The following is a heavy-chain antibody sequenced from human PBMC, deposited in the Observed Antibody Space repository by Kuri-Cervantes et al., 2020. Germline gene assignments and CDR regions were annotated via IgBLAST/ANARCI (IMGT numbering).Heavy chain of an antibody. CDR1: GFTFSSYG. CDR2: ISYDGSNK. D-gene: IGHD5-12*01. Sequence: GESLKISCAASGFTFSSYGMQWVRQAPGKGLEWVAVISYDGSNKYYADSVKGRFTISRDNSKNTLYLQMNSLRAEDTAVYYCARGDIPGGYYGMDVWGQETTVTVSS. J-gene: IGHJ6*02. V-gene: IGHV3-30*03. CDR3: ARGDIPGGYYGMDV.